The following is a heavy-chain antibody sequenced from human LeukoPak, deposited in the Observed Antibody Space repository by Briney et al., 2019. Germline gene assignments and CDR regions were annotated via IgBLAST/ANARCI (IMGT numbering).Heavy chain of an antibody. Sequence: GGSLRLSCAASGLTVSSSYMSWVRQAPGRGLEWVSLISGDGVTTFYADSVKGRFSISRDNSKNSLSLEMNSLRTEDTAMYYCARESGKFDYWGQGTLVAVSS. CDR3: ARESGKFDY. V-gene: IGHV3-43*02. J-gene: IGHJ4*02. CDR1: GLTVSSSY. CDR2: ISGDGVTT.